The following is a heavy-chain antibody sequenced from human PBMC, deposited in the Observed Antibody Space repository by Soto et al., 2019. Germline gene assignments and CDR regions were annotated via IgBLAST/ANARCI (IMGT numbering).Heavy chain of an antibody. Sequence: AEPLSLTFSVSGGSISGSYWSWIRQSPGKGLEWLGYVYYTGSTNYSPSLRSRVSISVDTSKNEFSLSLSSVTAADTAVYFCARSVAVPGAHIDYWGQGTQVTVSS. D-gene: IGHD6-19*01. J-gene: IGHJ4*02. V-gene: IGHV4-59*01. CDR1: GGSISGSY. CDR2: VYYTGST. CDR3: ARSVAVPGAHIDY.